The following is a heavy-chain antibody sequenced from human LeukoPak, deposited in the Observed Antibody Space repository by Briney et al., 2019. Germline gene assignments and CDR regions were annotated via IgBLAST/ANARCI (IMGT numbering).Heavy chain of an antibody. J-gene: IGHJ4*02. CDR1: GYSFTSYW. V-gene: IGHV5-51*01. CDR2: IYPGDSDT. CDR3: ARQGCSSTSCYPNYFDY. Sequence: GGALQISCKGSGYSFTSYWIGGARQMPGKGLEGMGIIYPGDSDTRYSPSFQGQVTISADKSISTAYLQWSSLKASDTAMYYCARQGCSSTSCYPNYFDYWGQGTLVTVSS. D-gene: IGHD2-2*01.